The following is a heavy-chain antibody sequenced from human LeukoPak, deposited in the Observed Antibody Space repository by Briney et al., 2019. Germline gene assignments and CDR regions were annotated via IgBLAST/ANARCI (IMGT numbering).Heavy chain of an antibody. J-gene: IGHJ4*02. Sequence: LGGSLRLSCAASGFTFSSYEMNWVRQAPGKGLEWVSYISSSGSTIYYADSVKGRFTISRDNAKNSLYLQMNSLRAEDTAVYYCARVSLAGDFDYWGQGTLVTVSS. CDR2: ISSSGSTI. V-gene: IGHV3-48*03. CDR1: GFTFSSYE. CDR3: ARVSLAGDFDY.